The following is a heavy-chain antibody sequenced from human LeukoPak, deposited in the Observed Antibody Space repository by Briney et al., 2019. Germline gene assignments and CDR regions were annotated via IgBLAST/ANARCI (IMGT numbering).Heavy chain of an antibody. V-gene: IGHV1-2*02. Sequence: ASVKVSCKASGYTFTGYYMHWVRQAPGQGLEWMGWINPNSGGTNYAQKFQGRVTMTRDTSISTAYMELSRLRSDDTAVYYCARDHSSSWYPDYWGRGTLVTVSS. CDR2: INPNSGGT. CDR3: ARDHSSSWYPDY. CDR1: GYTFTGYY. J-gene: IGHJ4*02. D-gene: IGHD6-13*01.